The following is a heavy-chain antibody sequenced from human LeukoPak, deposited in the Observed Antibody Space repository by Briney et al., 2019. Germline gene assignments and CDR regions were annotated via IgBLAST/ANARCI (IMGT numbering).Heavy chain of an antibody. J-gene: IGHJ3*02. CDR2: IGTAGDT. CDR1: GSTFSSYD. Sequence: PGGSLRLSCAASGSTFSSYDMHWVRQATGKGLEWVSAIGTAGDTYYPGSVKGRFTISRENAKNSLYLQMNSLRAGDTAVYYCARDKGEYAFDIWGQGTMVTVSS. D-gene: IGHD3-16*01. CDR3: ARDKGEYAFDI. V-gene: IGHV3-13*01.